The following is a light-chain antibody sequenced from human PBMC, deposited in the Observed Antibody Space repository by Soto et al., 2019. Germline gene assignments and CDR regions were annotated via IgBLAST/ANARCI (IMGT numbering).Light chain of an antibody. Sequence: IVMTQSPAPLSVSPGERATLSCRASQSVATNLAWYQQKTGQAPRLLIHSASTRAPGVPARFSGSGSGTECPITINSLLSENFAVYDCQHHNYGPSFGQGTNLEIK. CDR2: SAS. CDR1: QSVATN. CDR3: QHHNYGPS. J-gene: IGKJ2*01. V-gene: IGKV3-15*01.